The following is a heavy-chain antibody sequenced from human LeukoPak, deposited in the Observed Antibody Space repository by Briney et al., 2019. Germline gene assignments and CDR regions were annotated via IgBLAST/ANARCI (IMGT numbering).Heavy chain of an antibody. CDR3: ARDMRGPYWHYFDY. V-gene: IGHV1-69*13. D-gene: IGHD2-15*01. J-gene: IGHJ4*02. CDR1: GGTFSSYA. CDR2: IIPIFGTA. Sequence: SVKVSCKASGGTFSSYAISWVRQAPGQGLEWMGGIIPIFGTANYAQKFQGRVTITADESTSTAYMELSSLRSEDTAVYYCARDMRGPYWHYFDYWGQGTLVTVSS.